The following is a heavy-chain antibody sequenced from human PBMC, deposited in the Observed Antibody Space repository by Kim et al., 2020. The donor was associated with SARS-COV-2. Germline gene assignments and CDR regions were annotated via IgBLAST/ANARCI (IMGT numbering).Heavy chain of an antibody. V-gene: IGHV3-33*01. CDR3: ARDLGSSGYYYFDY. CDR2: IWYDGSNK. J-gene: IGHJ4*02. Sequence: GGSLRLSCAASGFTFSSYGMHWVRQAPGKGLEWVAVIWYDGSNKYYADSVKGRFTISRDNSKNTLYLQMNSLRAEDTAVYYCARDLGSSGYYYFDYWGQGTLVTVSS. D-gene: IGHD3-22*01. CDR1: GFTFSSYG.